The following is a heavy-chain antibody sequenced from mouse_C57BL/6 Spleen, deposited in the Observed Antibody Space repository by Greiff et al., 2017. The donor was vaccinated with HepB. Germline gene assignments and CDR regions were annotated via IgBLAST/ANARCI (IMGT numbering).Heavy chain of an antibody. V-gene: IGHV14-1*01. Sequence: VQLKQSGAELVRPGASVKLSCTASGFNIKDYYMHWVKQRPEQGLEWIGRIDPEDGDTEYAPKVQGKVTMTADTSSNTAYLQLSSLTSEDTAVYYCTTYYYGSSPTGYWGQGTTLTVSS. CDR3: TTYYYGSSPTGY. D-gene: IGHD1-1*01. CDR2: IDPEDGDT. CDR1: GFNIKDYY. J-gene: IGHJ2*01.